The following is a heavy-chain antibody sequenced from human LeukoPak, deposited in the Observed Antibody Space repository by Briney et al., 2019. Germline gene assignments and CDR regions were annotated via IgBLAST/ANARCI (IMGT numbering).Heavy chain of an antibody. J-gene: IGHJ5*02. Sequence: SETLSLTYSLSGDSITTNSYWRGWIRQSPGKGLEWIGSIYSSGNSYYNPSLKSRATISPDTSKNQYSLRLTSVTAADTAVYYCARRGIWDLQIGNWFDPWGQGILVTVSS. CDR1: GDSITTNSYW. D-gene: IGHD3-16*01. CDR2: IYSSGNS. V-gene: IGHV4-39*01. CDR3: ARRGIWDLQIGNWFDP.